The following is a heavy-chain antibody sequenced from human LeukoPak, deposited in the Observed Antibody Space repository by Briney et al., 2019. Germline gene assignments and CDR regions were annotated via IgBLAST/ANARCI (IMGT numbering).Heavy chain of an antibody. CDR3: ARSGFCSRTNCLSRRFDF. J-gene: IGHJ4*02. V-gene: IGHV1-8*03. Sequence: PEASVKVSCKASGYTFTSYDINWVRQASGQGLEWMGWMNPDSGNTGYAQKFQGRVTITRNTSLATAYMELSGLRSEDTAVYYCARSGFCSRTNCLSRRFDFWGQGTLVTVSS. D-gene: IGHD2-2*01. CDR1: GYTFTSYD. CDR2: MNPDSGNT.